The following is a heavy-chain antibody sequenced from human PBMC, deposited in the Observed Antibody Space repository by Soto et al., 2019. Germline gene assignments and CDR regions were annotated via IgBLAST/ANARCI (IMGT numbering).Heavy chain of an antibody. CDR3: AKTPRQWLVYFDY. Sequence: EVQLLESGGGLVQPGGSLRLSCAASGFTFSNYAIAWVRQDPGEGLEWVSGISGSGGTTYYADSVKGRFTISRDNSKDTLHLQMNSLSAEDTAVYYCAKTPRQWLVYFDYWGQGALVTVSS. CDR2: ISGSGGTT. V-gene: IGHV3-23*01. J-gene: IGHJ4*02. CDR1: GFTFSNYA. D-gene: IGHD6-19*01.